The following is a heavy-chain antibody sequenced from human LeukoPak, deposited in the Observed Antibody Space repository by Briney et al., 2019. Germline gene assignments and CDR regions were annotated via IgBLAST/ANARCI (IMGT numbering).Heavy chain of an antibody. V-gene: IGHV3-23*01. Sequence: PGGSLRLSCAASGFTFSSYAMSWVRQAPGKGLEGGSGIRGSGGSTYYAESVEGRFTISRDNAMQSLYLQMNTLRAEDPAVYYCAGGVSYWGRGTLVTVSS. J-gene: IGHJ4*02. CDR3: AGGVSY. CDR1: GFTFSSYA. CDR2: IRGSGGST. D-gene: IGHD3-16*01.